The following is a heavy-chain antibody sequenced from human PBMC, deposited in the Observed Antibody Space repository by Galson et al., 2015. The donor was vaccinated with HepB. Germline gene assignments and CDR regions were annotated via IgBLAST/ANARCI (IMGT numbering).Heavy chain of an antibody. J-gene: IGHJ5*02. CDR3: ARDQGVGTTYRFDP. D-gene: IGHD1-7*01. V-gene: IGHV3-33*01. CDR2: IWYDGSNK. CDR1: GFTFSSYG. Sequence: SLRLSCAASGFTFSSYGMHWVRQAPGKGLEWVAVIWYDGSNKYYADSVKGRFTISRDNSKNTLYLQMNSLRAEDTAVYYCARDQGVGTTYRFDPWGQGTLVTVSS.